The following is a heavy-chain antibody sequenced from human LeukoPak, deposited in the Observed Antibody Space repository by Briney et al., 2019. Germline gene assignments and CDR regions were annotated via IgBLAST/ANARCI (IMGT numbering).Heavy chain of an antibody. V-gene: IGHV3-9*01. CDR2: ITWNSDNI. Sequence: PGRSLRLSCAASGFTFDDYAMHWVRQAPGKGLEWVSGITWNSDNIEHADSVKGRFTISRDNAKNSLYLQMNSLRAEDTAVYYCASASSGWYGAYWGQGTLVTVSS. CDR3: ASASSGWYGAY. J-gene: IGHJ4*02. D-gene: IGHD6-19*01. CDR1: GFTFDDYA.